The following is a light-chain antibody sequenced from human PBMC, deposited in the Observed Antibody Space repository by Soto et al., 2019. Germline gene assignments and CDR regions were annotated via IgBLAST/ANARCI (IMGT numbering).Light chain of an antibody. CDR3: QVWDSSSEQVV. CDR2: YDS. J-gene: IGLJ2*01. CDR1: NIGSKS. V-gene: IGLV3-21*04. Sequence: SYELTQPPSVSVAPGKTARITCGGNNIGSKSVHWYQQKPGQAPVLVIYYDSDRPSGIPERFSGSNSGNTATLTISRVEAGDEADYYCQVWDSSSEQVVFGGGTK.